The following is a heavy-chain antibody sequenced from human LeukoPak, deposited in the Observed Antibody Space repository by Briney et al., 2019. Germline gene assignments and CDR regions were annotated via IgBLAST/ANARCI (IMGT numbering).Heavy chain of an antibody. CDR3: AGTNIAASYYFDY. CDR2: IYYSGST. V-gene: IGHV4-39*07. Sequence: SETLSLTCTVSGGSISSSSYYWGWIRQPPGKGLEWIGSIYYSGSTYYNPSLKSRVTISVDTSKNQFSLKLSSVTAADTAVYYCAGTNIAASYYFDYWGQGTLVTVSS. J-gene: IGHJ4*02. CDR1: GGSISSSSYY. D-gene: IGHD6-13*01.